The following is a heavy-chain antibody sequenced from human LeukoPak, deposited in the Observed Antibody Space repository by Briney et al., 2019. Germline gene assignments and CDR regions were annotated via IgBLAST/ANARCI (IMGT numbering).Heavy chain of an antibody. J-gene: IGHJ4*02. CDR1: GGSISSGDYY. CDR2: ICYSGST. CDR3: ARAPHDYDFRPYVFDY. V-gene: IGHV4-30-4*01. D-gene: IGHD3-3*01. Sequence: SETLSLTCTVSGGSISSGDYYWSWIRQPPGKGLEWIGYICYSGSTYYNPSLKSRVTISVDTSKNQFSLKLSSVTAADTAVYYCARAPHDYDFRPYVFDYWGQGTPVTVSS.